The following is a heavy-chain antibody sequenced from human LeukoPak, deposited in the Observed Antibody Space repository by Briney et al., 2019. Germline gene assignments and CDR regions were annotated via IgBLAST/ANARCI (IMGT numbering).Heavy chain of an antibody. CDR2: ISSSSSYI. D-gene: IGHD3-9*01. Sequence: PGGSLRLSCAASGFTFSSYSINWVRQAPGKGLEWVSSISSSSSYIYYADSVKGRFTISRDNAKNSLYLQMNSLRAEDTAVYYCARVNDILTGYYMDVWGKGTTVTVSS. V-gene: IGHV3-21*01. CDR1: GFTFSSYS. J-gene: IGHJ6*03. CDR3: ARVNDILTGYYMDV.